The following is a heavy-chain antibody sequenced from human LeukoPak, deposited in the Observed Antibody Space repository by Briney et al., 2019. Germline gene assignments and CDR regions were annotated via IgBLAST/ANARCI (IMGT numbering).Heavy chain of an antibody. Sequence: GGSLRLSCAASGFTFSSYSMNWVRQAPGKGLEWVSSISSSSSYIYYADSVKGRFTISRDNAKNSLYLQMYSLRAEDTAVYYCAREGLRWDAFDIWGQGTMVTVSS. CDR2: ISSSSSYI. D-gene: IGHD2-21*01. J-gene: IGHJ3*02. CDR1: GFTFSSYS. CDR3: AREGLRWDAFDI. V-gene: IGHV3-21*01.